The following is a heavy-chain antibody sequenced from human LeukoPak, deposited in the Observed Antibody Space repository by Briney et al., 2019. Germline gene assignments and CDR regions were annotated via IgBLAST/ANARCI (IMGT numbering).Heavy chain of an antibody. Sequence: GGSLRLSCAASGFTFSDHYMDWVRQAPGKGLEWVGRTRNKANSYTTEYAASVKGRFTISRDDSKNSLYLQMNSLKTEDTAVYYCAREGSRDYYDSSGYSAVLDYWGQGTLVTVSS. J-gene: IGHJ4*02. CDR1: GFTFSDHY. CDR3: AREGSRDYYDSSGYSAVLDY. V-gene: IGHV3-72*01. CDR2: TRNKANSYTT. D-gene: IGHD3-22*01.